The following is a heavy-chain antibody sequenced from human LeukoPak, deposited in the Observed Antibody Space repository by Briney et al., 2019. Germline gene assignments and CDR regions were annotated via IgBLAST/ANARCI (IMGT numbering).Heavy chain of an antibody. CDR1: GYTFSGYY. D-gene: IGHD1-1*01. J-gene: IGHJ4*02. V-gene: IGHV1-2*02. Sequence: ASVKVSCKASGYTFSGYYMHWVRQAPGQGLEWMGWINPNSGGTNYAQKFQGRVTMTRDTSISTAYMELSMPRSDDTTVYYCARVLERLLDYWGQGTLVTVSS. CDR2: INPNSGGT. CDR3: ARVLERLLDY.